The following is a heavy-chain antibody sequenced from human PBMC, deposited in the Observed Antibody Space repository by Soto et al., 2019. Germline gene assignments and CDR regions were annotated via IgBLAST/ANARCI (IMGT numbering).Heavy chain of an antibody. CDR2: MNPNSGNT. CDR1: GYTFTSYD. Sequence: QVQLVQSGAEVKRPGASVKVSCKASGYTFTSYDINWVRQATGQGLEWMGWMNPNSGNTGYAQKFQGRVTMTRNTSISTAYMELSSLRSEDTAVYYCARVSLIAAAGRRRQYWFDPWGQGTLVTVSS. D-gene: IGHD6-13*01. V-gene: IGHV1-8*01. CDR3: ARVSLIAAAGRRRQYWFDP. J-gene: IGHJ5*02.